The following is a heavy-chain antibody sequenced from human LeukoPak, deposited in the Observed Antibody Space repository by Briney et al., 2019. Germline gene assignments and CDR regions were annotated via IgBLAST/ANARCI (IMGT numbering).Heavy chain of an antibody. CDR1: GGSISSYY. D-gene: IGHD3-22*01. Sequence: SETLSLTCTVSGGSISSYYWSWIRQPPGKGLEWIGYIHYSGSTNYNPSLKSRVTISVDTSKNQFSLKLSSVTAADTAVYYCARDVLEYYYDSSGYSDYWGQGTLVTVSS. J-gene: IGHJ4*02. CDR2: IHYSGST. CDR3: ARDVLEYYYDSSGYSDY. V-gene: IGHV4-59*01.